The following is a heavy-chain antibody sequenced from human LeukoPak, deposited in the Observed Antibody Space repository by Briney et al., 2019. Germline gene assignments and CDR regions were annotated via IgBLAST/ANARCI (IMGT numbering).Heavy chain of an antibody. CDR3: VRRGSGITAVADY. V-gene: IGHV4-39*02. CDR1: GGSISSSNYY. D-gene: IGHD1-20*01. Sequence: SETLSLTCAVSGGSISSSNYYWGWIRQPPGMTLEWIGSVYYSGSAFYNPSLKRRVTISVDTSKNLFSLDLGSVTAADTAVYYCVRRGSGITAVADYWGQGTLVTVSS. J-gene: IGHJ4*02. CDR2: VYYSGSA.